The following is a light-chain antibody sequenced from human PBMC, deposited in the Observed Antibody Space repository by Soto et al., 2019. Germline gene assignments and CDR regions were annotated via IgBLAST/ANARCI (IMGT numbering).Light chain of an antibody. CDR3: SSYTSSSTLV. V-gene: IGLV2-14*01. CDR1: SSDVVGYNY. CDR2: EVS. J-gene: IGLJ2*01. Sequence: QSVLTQPASVSGSPGQSITISCTGTSSDVVGYNYVSWYQQHPGKAPKLMIYEVSNRPSGVSNRFSGSKSGNTASPTISGLQAEDEADYYCSSYTSSSTLVFGGGTKVTVL.